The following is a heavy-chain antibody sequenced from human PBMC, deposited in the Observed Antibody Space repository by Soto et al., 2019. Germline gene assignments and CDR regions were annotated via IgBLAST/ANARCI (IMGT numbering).Heavy chain of an antibody. D-gene: IGHD1-26*01. J-gene: IGHJ6*02. V-gene: IGHV3-66*01. CDR1: GFTVSSNY. Sequence: GGSLRLSCAASGFTVSSNYMSWVRQAPGKGLEWVSVIYSGGSTYYADSVKCRFTISRDNSKNTLYLQMNSLRAEDTAVYYCARDSREFARYSGSYFHYYGMDVWGQGTTVTVSS. CDR2: IYSGGST. CDR3: ARDSREFARYSGSYFHYYGMDV.